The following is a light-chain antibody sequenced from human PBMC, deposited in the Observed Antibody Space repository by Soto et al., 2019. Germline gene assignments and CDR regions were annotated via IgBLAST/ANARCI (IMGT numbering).Light chain of an antibody. Sequence: DVVMTQSPLSLPVTLGQPASISCRSSQSLIHSDGNTYLNWFQQRPGQSPRRLIYEVSDRYSGDPARSSVGGSGTDFTPNIRSVEAEDVGVYYCVQGTRWPWTSGQGTEVEVK. V-gene: IGKV2-30*02. CDR1: QSLIHSDGNTY. J-gene: IGKJ1*01. CDR2: EVS. CDR3: VQGTRWPWT.